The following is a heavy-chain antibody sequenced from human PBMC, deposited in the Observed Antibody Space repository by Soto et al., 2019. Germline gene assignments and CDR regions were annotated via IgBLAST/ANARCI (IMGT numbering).Heavy chain of an antibody. V-gene: IGHV4-39*01. D-gene: IGHD3-16*01. CDR1: GGSISSSTFY. CDR2: IEYSGNT. CDR3: ARQFRLGRRLQVYVDP. J-gene: IGHJ5*02. Sequence: QLQLQESGPRLVKAAETLSLNCTVSGGSISSSTFYWGWIRQPPGRGLEWVGSIEYSGNTYYNASHKSRVIVSVHTPKNQSSLKLKSAPAADTAVYYCARQFRLGRRLQVYVDPWGQGMLVTVSS.